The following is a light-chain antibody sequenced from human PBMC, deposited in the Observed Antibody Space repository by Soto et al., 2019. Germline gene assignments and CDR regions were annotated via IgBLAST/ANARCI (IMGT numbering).Light chain of an antibody. J-gene: IGLJ1*01. CDR1: SSDVGNYNL. V-gene: IGLV2-14*02. Sequence: QSALTQPASVSGSPGQSITISCTGTSSDVGNYNLVSWYQQHPGKAPKLMIFEVSNRSSGVSNRFAGSKSGNTASLTISGLQAEYEADSYSISYTTSSTSYVFGTGTKVTVL. CDR3: ISYTTSSTSYV. CDR2: EVS.